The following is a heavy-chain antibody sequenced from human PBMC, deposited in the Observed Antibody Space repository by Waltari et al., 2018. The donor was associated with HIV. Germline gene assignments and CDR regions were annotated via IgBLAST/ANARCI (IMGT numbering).Heavy chain of an antibody. V-gene: IGHV3-74*01. Sequence: DVHLVQSGGGLVQPGGSLRLSCAASGVTFSNYWMHWVRQAPGKGLVWLSRDTIDERNTRYADFVKGRFTISRDNARNTVYLQLDSLRVEDTAVYYCARDGGTATPFDTWGRGTLVTVSS. J-gene: IGHJ4*02. CDR1: GVTFSNYW. D-gene: IGHD3-9*01. CDR2: DTIDERNT. CDR3: ARDGGTATPFDT.